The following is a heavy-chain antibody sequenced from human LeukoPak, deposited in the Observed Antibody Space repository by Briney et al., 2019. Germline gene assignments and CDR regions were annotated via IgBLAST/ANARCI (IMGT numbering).Heavy chain of an antibody. CDR1: GGSISSSSHY. CDR3: ARRWDQFDV. Sequence: SETLSLTCTVSGGSISSSSHYWGWIRQPPGKGLEWIGCIYYSGSTYYNPSLKSRVTISVDTSKNNFSLKLSSVTAAGTAVYYCARRWDQFDVRGQGTLVTVSS. V-gene: IGHV4-39*01. J-gene: IGHJ4*02. CDR2: IYYSGST. D-gene: IGHD1-26*01.